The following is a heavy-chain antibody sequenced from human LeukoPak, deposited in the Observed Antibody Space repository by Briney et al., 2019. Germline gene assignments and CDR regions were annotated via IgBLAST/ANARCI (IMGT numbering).Heavy chain of an antibody. D-gene: IGHD5-12*01. CDR3: AKDMDSGYDRYDAFDI. CDR2: ISGSGRST. CDR1: GFTFSSYA. J-gene: IGHJ3*02. Sequence: GGSLRLSCAASGFTFSSYAMSWVRQAPGKGLEWVSAISGSGRSTYYADSVKGRFTISRDNSKSTLYLQMNSLRAEDTAVYYCAKDMDSGYDRYDAFDIWGQGTMVTVSS. V-gene: IGHV3-23*01.